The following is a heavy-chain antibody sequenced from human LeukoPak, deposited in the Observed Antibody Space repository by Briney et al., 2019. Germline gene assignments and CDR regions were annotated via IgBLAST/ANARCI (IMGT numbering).Heavy chain of an antibody. J-gene: IGHJ4*02. CDR2: ISGSGGST. CDR1: GFTFSSYA. CDR3: AKFSDPLTGGLDY. Sequence: GGSLRLSCAASGFTFSSYAMNWVRQAPGKGLEWVSAISGSGGSTYYADSVKGRFTISRDNSKNTLYLQMNSLRAEDTAVYYCAKFSDPLTGGLDYWGQGTLVTVSS. V-gene: IGHV3-23*01. D-gene: IGHD1-1*01.